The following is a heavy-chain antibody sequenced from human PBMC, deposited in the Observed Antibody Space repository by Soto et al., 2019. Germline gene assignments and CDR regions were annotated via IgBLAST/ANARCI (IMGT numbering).Heavy chain of an antibody. V-gene: IGHV1-18*01. D-gene: IGHD3-10*01. J-gene: IGHJ5*02. CDR3: ARVLRGVFNWFDP. Sequence: HLVQSGPEVKKPGASVTVSCKTSGDTFTNFGLSWVRQAPGQGLEWMGWIATYNSNKNYAQKFQGRLTLTTDTSTSTGYMELKSLEYDDTAVYYCARVLRGVFNWFDPWGQGTLVTVAS. CDR2: IATYNSNK. CDR1: GDTFTNFG.